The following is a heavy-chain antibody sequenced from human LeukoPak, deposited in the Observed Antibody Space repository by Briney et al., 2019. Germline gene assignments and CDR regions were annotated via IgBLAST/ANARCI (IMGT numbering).Heavy chain of an antibody. CDR2: IIPIFGTA. J-gene: IGHJ3*02. CDR3: ARRFRDAFDI. CDR1: GGTFSSYA. Sequence: SVKLSCNASGGTFSSYAISWVRQPHAQGLEWMGGIIPIFGTANYAQKFQGRVTITTDESTSTAYMELSSLRSGDTAVYYCARRFRDAFDIWGQGTMVTVSS. V-gene: IGHV1-69*05. D-gene: IGHD3-3*01.